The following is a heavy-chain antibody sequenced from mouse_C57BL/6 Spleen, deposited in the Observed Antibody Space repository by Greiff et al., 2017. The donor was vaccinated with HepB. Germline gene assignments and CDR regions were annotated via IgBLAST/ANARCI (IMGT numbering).Heavy chain of an antibody. CDR2: IYPGSGST. Sequence: QVQLQQPGAELVKPGASVKMSCKASGYTFTSYWITWVKQRPGQGLEWIGDIYPGSGSTNYNEKFKSKATLTVDTSSSTAYMQLSSLTSEDSAVYYCASGYYDYDAPFAYWGQGTLVTVSA. CDR3: ASGYYDYDAPFAY. CDR1: GYTFTSYW. V-gene: IGHV1-55*01. D-gene: IGHD2-4*01. J-gene: IGHJ3*01.